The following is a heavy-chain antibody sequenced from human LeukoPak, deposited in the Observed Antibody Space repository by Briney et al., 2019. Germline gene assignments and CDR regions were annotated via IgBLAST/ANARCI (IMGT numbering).Heavy chain of an antibody. J-gene: IGHJ4*02. CDR1: GFTVSSNY. CDR3: VGDLATIGGYYFDY. Sequence: PGGSLRLSCAASGFTVSSNYMSWVRQAPGKGLEWVSVIYSGGSTYYADSVRGRFTISRDNSKNTLYLQMNSLRAEDTAVYYCVGDLATIGGYYFDYWGQGTLVIVSS. V-gene: IGHV3-53*01. CDR2: IYSGGST. D-gene: IGHD5-12*01.